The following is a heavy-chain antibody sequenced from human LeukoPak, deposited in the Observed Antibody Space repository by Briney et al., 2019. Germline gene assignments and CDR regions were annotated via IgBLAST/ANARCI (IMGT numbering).Heavy chain of an antibody. Sequence: PGGSLRLSCTASGFTFSDYYMSWFRQAPGKGLEWVGFIRSKAYGGTTEYAASVKGRFTISRDDSKSIAYLQMNSLKTEDTAVYYCTRAGIVVVIGSIDYWGQGTLVTVSS. CDR3: TRAGIVVVIGSIDY. J-gene: IGHJ4*02. D-gene: IGHD3-22*01. CDR2: IRSKAYGGTT. CDR1: GFTFSDYY. V-gene: IGHV3-49*03.